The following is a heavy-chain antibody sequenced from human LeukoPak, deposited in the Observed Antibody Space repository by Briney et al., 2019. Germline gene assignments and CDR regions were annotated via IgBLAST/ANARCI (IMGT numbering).Heavy chain of an antibody. CDR3: ARRDSSGYYYDDWYFDL. CDR1: GGSFSGYY. V-gene: IGHV4-34*01. D-gene: IGHD3-22*01. CDR2: INHSGST. J-gene: IGHJ2*01. Sequence: SETLSLTCAVYGGSFSGYYWSWIRQPPGKGLEWIGEINHSGSTNYNPSLKSRVTISVDTSKNQFSLKLSSVTAADTAVYYCARRDSSGYYYDDWYFDLWGRGTLVTVSS.